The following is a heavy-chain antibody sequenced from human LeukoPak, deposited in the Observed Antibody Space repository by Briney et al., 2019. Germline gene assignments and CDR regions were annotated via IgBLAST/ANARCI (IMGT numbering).Heavy chain of an antibody. D-gene: IGHD5-24*01. CDR1: GFTFSSYW. V-gene: IGHV3-74*01. Sequence: GWSLRLSCAASGFTFSSYWMHWVRQAPGKGLVSVSRINSDGSSTSYADSVKGRFTISRDNAKNTLYLQMNSLRAEDTAVYYCALDGYNEGHFDYWGQGSLVTVSS. J-gene: IGHJ4*02. CDR2: INSDGSST. CDR3: ALDGYNEGHFDY.